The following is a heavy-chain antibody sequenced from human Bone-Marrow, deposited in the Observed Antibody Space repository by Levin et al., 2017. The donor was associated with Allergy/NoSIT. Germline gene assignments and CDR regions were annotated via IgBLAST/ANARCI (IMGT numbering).Heavy chain of an antibody. CDR1: GYTFTGYY. CDR3: ARVGSIAVAGELYYYYYYMDV. CDR2: INPNSGGT. J-gene: IGHJ6*03. V-gene: IGHV1-2*02. Sequence: ASVKVSCKASGYTFTGYYMHWVRQAPGQGLEWMGWINPNSGGTNYAQKFQGRVTMTRDTSISTAYMELSRLRSDDTAVYYCARVGSIAVAGELYYYYYYMDVWGKGTTVTVSS. D-gene: IGHD6-19*01.